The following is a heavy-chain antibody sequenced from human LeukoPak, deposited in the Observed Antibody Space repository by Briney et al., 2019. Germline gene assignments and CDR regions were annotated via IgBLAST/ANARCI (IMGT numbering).Heavy chain of an antibody. CDR2: INSDGSST. CDR3: ASRSGSYFPDYYYMDV. J-gene: IGHJ6*03. V-gene: IGHV3-74*01. CDR1: GFTFSSYW. D-gene: IGHD1-26*01. Sequence: PGGSLRLSCAASGFTFSSYWMHWVRQAPGKGLVWVSRINSDGSSTSYADSVKGRFTISRDNSKNTLYLQMNSLRAEDTAVYYCASRSGSYFPDYYYMDVWGKGTTVTISS.